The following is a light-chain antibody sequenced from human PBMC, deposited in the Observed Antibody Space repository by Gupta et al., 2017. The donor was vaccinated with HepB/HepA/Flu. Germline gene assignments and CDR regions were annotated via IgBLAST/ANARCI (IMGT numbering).Light chain of an antibody. Sequence: IVLTQSPATLSLSPRERATLSCRASQSVSYYLAWYQHKPGQAPRLLIYDASNRATGIPARFSGSGSGTDFTLTISSREPEDFAVYYCQQRRNWPPITFGQGTRLEIK. V-gene: IGKV3-11*01. CDR2: DAS. CDR1: QSVSYY. CDR3: QQRRNWPPIT. J-gene: IGKJ5*01.